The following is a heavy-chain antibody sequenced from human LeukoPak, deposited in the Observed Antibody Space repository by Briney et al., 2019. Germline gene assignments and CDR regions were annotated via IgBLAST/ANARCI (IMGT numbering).Heavy chain of an antibody. CDR3: ARRGIGSSGYYSDY. CDR1: GYTFTGYY. CDR2: INPNSGGT. J-gene: IGHJ4*02. Sequence: ASVKVSCKASGYTFTGYYMHWVRQAPGRGLEWMGRINPNSGGTNYAQKFQGRVTMTRDTSISTAYMELSRLRSDDTAVYYCARRGIGSSGYYSDYWGQGTLVTVSS. D-gene: IGHD3-22*01. V-gene: IGHV1-2*06.